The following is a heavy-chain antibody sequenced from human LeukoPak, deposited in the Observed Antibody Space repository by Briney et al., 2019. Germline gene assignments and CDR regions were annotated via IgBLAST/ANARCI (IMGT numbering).Heavy chain of an antibody. D-gene: IGHD1-26*01. CDR2: ISGSGGST. CDR1: GFTFSSYA. Sequence: QTGGSLRLSCAASGFTFSSYAMSWVRQAPGKGLEWVSAISGSGGSTYYADSVKGRFTISRDNSKNTLYLQMNSLRAEDTAVYYCAKVVGVWELLEIDYWGQGTLVTVSS. CDR3: AKVVGVWELLEIDY. V-gene: IGHV3-23*01. J-gene: IGHJ4*02.